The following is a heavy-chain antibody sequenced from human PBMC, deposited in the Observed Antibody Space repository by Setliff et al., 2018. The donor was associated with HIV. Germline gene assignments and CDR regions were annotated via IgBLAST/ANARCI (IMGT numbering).Heavy chain of an antibody. D-gene: IGHD1-26*01. Sequence: PSETLSLTCHVSGDSISTSSYFWGWIRQPPGKGLEWIGSFHYSGPTSYNPSLRRRVTISVDTSKNQFSLELTSVTAADAALYYCAIKVYSETYGPTYGPGPYFDFWGQGTQVTVSS. CDR1: GDSISTSSYF. CDR2: FHYSGPT. J-gene: IGHJ4*02. CDR3: AIKVYSETYGPTYGPGPYFDF. V-gene: IGHV4-39*01.